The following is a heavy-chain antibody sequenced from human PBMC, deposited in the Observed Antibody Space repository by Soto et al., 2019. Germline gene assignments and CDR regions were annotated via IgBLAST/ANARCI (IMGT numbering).Heavy chain of an antibody. CDR2: ISYDGSNK. Sequence: PGGSLRLSCTASGFTFSSYGMHWVRQAPGKGLEWVAVISYDGSNKYYADSVKGRFTISRDNSKNTLYLQMNSLRAEDTAVYYCAKSGYDYFLGFRSVGGMDVWGQGTTVTAP. CDR1: GFTFSSYG. V-gene: IGHV3-30*18. J-gene: IGHJ6*02. CDR3: AKSGYDYFLGFRSVGGMDV. D-gene: IGHD5-12*01.